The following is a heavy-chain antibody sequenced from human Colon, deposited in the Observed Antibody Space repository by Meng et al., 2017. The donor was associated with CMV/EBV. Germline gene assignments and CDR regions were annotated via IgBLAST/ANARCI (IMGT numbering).Heavy chain of an antibody. D-gene: IGHD3-10*01. V-gene: IGHV3-7*01. J-gene: IGHJ6*02. CDR3: ARIRGGAASGYYGLDF. Sequence: GGSLRLSCAASGFTFSDYWMSWARQAPGKGLEWVANINQEGSEKKYVGSVKGRFTISRDNAKNSLYLEMNSLRAEDTAVYYCARIRGGAASGYYGLDFWGQGTTVTVSS. CDR1: GFTFSDYW. CDR2: INQEGSEK.